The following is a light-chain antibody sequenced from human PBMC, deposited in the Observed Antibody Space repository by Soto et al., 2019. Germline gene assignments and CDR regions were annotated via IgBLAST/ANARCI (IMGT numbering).Light chain of an antibody. V-gene: IGKV3-11*01. CDR2: DAS. CDR1: QSVNKY. J-gene: IGKJ5*01. CDR3: QQRSNWPPIT. Sequence: EIVLTQSPATLSLSPGERATLSCRASQSVNKYLVWYQQKPGQAPRLPIYDASKRATGTPYRFSGSGSGTDFALTISSLEPEDFAVYYCQQRSNWPPITFGQGTRLEIK.